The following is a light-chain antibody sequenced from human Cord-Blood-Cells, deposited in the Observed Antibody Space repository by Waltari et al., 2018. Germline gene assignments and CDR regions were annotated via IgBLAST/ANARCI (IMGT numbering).Light chain of an antibody. V-gene: IGKV3-20*01. CDR2: GAS. J-gene: IGKJ3*01. Sequence: EIVLTQSPGTLSLSPGERATLSCRASQSVSSSYLAWYQQKPGQAPRLLIYGASSRATCIPDRFSGSGSGTDFTLTISRLGPEDFAVYYCQQYGSSRGFTFGPGTKVDIK. CDR3: QQYGSSRGFT. CDR1: QSVSSSY.